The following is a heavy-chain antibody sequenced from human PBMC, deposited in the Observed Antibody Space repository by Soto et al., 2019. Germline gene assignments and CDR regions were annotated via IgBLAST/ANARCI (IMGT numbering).Heavy chain of an antibody. V-gene: IGHV1-46*03. CDR1: GYTFTSYY. CDR3: ARVYPSDTRYGYVGNNWFDP. Sequence: QVQLVQSGAEVKKPGASVKVSCKASGYTFTSYYMHWVRQAPGQGLEWMGIINPSGGSTSYAQKFQGRVTMXRXTXXSTVYMELSSLRSEDTAVYYCARVYPSDTRYGYVGNNWFDPWGQGTLVTVSS. CDR2: INPSGGST. D-gene: IGHD5-18*01. J-gene: IGHJ5*02.